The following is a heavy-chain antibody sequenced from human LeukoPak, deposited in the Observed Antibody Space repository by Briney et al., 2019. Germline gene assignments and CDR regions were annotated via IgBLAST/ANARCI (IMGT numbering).Heavy chain of an antibody. Sequence: GASVKVSCKASGGTFSSYAISWVRQAPGQGLEWMGGIIPIFGTANYAQKFQGRVTITADESTSTAYMELSSLRSEDTAVHYCAREYYDILTGYYVGDYWGQGTLVTVSS. CDR2: IIPIFGTA. CDR3: AREYYDILTGYYVGDY. CDR1: GGTFSSYA. D-gene: IGHD3-9*01. J-gene: IGHJ4*02. V-gene: IGHV1-69*13.